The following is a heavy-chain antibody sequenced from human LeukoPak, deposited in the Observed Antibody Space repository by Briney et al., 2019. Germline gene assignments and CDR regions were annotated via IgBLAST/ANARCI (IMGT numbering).Heavy chain of an antibody. CDR2: VYSGGGTTK. J-gene: IGHJ3*02. CDR1: GLTFRNYG. D-gene: IGHD3-16*01. CDR3: SRDGGEGGNSAFDI. Sequence: GGSLRLSCVASGLTFRNYGFHWVRQAPGKGLEWVAIVYSGGGTTKYYAESVKDRFTITRDDSRDTLYLHMNSLKTEDTAVYHCSRDGGEGGNSAFDIWGQGTMVTVSS. V-gene: IGHV3-33*01.